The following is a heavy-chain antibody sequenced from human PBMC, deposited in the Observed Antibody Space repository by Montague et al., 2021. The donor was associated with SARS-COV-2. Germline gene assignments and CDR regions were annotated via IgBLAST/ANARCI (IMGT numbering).Heavy chain of an antibody. CDR1: GTSFSGYY. CDR3: ARLRDGVVPSPILGVGPYYSYYYMDV. D-gene: IGHD3-10*01. Sequence: SETLSLTCAVHGTSFSGYYWNWIRQPPGKGLEWIGEINHGGSTKXSPSLKSRLTISADTSKNQFFLKLTSVAAADTAVYYCARLRDGVVPSPILGVGPYYSYYYMDVWGRGTTVTVSS. V-gene: IGHV4-34*01. CDR2: INHGGST. J-gene: IGHJ6*03.